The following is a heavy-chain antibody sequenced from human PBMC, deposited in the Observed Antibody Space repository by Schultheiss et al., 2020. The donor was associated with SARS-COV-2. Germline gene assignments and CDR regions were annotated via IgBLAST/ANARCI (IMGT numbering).Heavy chain of an antibody. CDR2: ISGSGIYI. V-gene: IGHV3-21*01. Sequence: AGSLRLSCAASGFTFSTYGMNWVRQAPGKGLEWVSSISGSGIYIYYADSVKGRFTISRDNAKNSLYLQMNSLRAEDTAVYYCARDRSPVVVPGARDDVWGRGTTVTVSS. CDR1: GFTFSTYG. J-gene: IGHJ6*02. CDR3: ARDRSPVVVPGARDDV. D-gene: IGHD2-2*01.